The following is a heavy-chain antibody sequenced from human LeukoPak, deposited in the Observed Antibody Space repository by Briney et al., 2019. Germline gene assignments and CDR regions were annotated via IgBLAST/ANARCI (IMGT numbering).Heavy chain of an antibody. V-gene: IGHV3-64*01. J-gene: IGHJ6*02. CDR1: GFTFSSYA. CDR3: ARSKGGVSDYGIYYYYGMDV. Sequence: GGSLRLSCAASGFTFSSYAMHWVRQAPGKGLEYVSAISSNGGSTYYANSVKGRFTISRDNSKNTLYLQMGSLRAEDMAVYYCARSKGGVSDYGIYYYYGMDVWGQGTTVTVSS. D-gene: IGHD4-17*01. CDR2: ISSNGGST.